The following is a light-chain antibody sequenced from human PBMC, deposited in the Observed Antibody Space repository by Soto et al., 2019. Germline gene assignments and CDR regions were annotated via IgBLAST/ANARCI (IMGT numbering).Light chain of an antibody. CDR3: QQRSNWPPT. V-gene: IGKV3-15*01. CDR2: GVS. Sequence: EIVMTQSPATLSVSPGERATLSCRASQSVSSKLAWFQQKPGQAPSLLIYGVSTRATGVPVRFSGSGSGTEFTLTISSLQPEDFAVYYCQQRSNWPPTFGQGTRLEIK. J-gene: IGKJ5*01. CDR1: QSVSSK.